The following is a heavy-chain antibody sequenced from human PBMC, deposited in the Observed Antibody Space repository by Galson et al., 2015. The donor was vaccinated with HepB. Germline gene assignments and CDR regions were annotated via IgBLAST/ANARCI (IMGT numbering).Heavy chain of an antibody. J-gene: IGHJ4*02. CDR3: ARESYSSGWDYFDY. CDR1: GFIFSNYA. V-gene: IGHV3-23*01. CDR2: IGGNGRNT. D-gene: IGHD6-19*01. Sequence: SLRLSCAASGFIFSNYAMSWVRQAPGKGLEWVSSIGGNGRNTYYADSVKGRFIISRDNSRNTPYLQMNSLRAEDTAVYYCARESYSSGWDYFDYWGQGILFTVSS.